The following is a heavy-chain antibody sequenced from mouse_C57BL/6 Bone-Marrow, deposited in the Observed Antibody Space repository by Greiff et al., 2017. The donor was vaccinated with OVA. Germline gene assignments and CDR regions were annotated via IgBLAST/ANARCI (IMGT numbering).Heavy chain of an antibody. Sequence: QVQLQQPGAELVKPGASVKLSCKASGYTFTSYWMQWVKQRPGQGLEWIGEIDPSDSYTNYNQKFKGKATLTVDTSSSTAYMQLSSRTSEDSAVYYCGTGYVDYWGQGTTLTVSS. V-gene: IGHV1-50*01. J-gene: IGHJ2*01. D-gene: IGHD4-1*01. CDR2: IDPSDSYT. CDR1: GYTFTSYW. CDR3: GTGYVDY.